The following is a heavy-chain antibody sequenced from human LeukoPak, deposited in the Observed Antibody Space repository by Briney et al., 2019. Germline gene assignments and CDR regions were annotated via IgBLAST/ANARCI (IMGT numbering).Heavy chain of an antibody. D-gene: IGHD3-10*01. CDR1: GFSISSYY. J-gene: IGHJ6*04. Sequence: ASETLCLTCTASGFSISSYYWSWIRQAPGRGLEWVGYIYYSGSTNYNPSLKSRVTISVDTSKNQFSLKLSSVTAADTAVYYCARVTRVRGVIWDTYGMDVWGKGTTVTVSS. V-gene: IGHV4-59*01. CDR3: ARVTRVRGVIWDTYGMDV. CDR2: IYYSGST.